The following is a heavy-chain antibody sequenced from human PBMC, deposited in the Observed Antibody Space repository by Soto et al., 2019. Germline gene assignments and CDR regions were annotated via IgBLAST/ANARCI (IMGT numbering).Heavy chain of an antibody. D-gene: IGHD2-2*01. Sequence: GPLILSCAASGFPFSYYYRILLRPAPGKGLEWVSYISSSGSAIYYADSVKGRFTISRDNAKNSLYLQMNSLRAEDTAVYYCARDLAMPSYYYYYYGMDVWGQGTTVTV. CDR2: ISSSGSAI. CDR1: GFPFSYYY. V-gene: IGHV3-11*01. J-gene: IGHJ6*02. CDR3: ARDLAMPSYYYYYYGMDV.